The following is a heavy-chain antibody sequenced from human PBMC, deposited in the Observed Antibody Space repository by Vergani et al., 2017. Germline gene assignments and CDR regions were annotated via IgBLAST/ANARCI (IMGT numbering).Heavy chain of an antibody. CDR1: GFTFSSYA. CDR3: AKDLTMVPRFDP. CDR2: ISGSGGSS. D-gene: IGHD3-10*01. Sequence: EVQLLESGGGLVQPGGSLRLSCAASGFTFSSYAMSWVRQAPGKGLEWVSAISGSGGSSYYADSVKGRFTISRDNSKNTLYLQMNSLRAEDTAVYYCAKDLTMVPRFDPWGQGTLVTVSS. V-gene: IGHV3-23*01. J-gene: IGHJ5*02.